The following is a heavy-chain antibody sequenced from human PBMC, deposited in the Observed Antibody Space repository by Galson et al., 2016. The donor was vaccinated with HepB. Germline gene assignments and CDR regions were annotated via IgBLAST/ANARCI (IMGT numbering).Heavy chain of an antibody. V-gene: IGHV4-31*03. D-gene: IGHD2-2*02. CDR3: ARAQVVVPATIRLGYYYGMDV. CDR2: IYYSGSI. J-gene: IGHJ6*04. CDR1: GGSISSGGYF. Sequence: TLSLTCTVSGGSISSGGYFWIWIRQHPGKGLEWIGYIYYSGSIYYNPSLERRFTISVDTSKTQFSLKLRSMTAENTAVYYCARAQVVVPATIRLGYYYGMDVWGKGTPVTVSS.